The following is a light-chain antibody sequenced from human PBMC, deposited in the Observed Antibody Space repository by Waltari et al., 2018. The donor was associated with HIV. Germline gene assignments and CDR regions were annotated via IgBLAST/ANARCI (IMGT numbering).Light chain of an antibody. CDR3: QSYDSSLSAHYV. CDR2: ANS. CDR1: NSNIGAGYD. J-gene: IGLJ1*01. V-gene: IGLV1-40*01. Sequence: QSVLTQPPSVSGAPGQRVTISCTGSNSNIGAGYDVHWYQQLPGTAPKLLIYANSNRPSGVPDRFSGSKSGTSASLAITGLQAEDEADYYCQSYDSSLSAHYVFGTGTKVTVL.